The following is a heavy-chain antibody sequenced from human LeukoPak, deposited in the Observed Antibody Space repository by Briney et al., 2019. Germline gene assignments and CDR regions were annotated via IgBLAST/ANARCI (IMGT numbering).Heavy chain of an antibody. CDR1: GGSISSGDYY. D-gene: IGHD2/OR15-2a*01. Sequence: SETLSLTRTVSGGSISSGDYYWSWIRQPPGKGLEWIGYIYYSGSTYYNPPLKSRVTISVDTSKNQFSLKLSSVTAADTAVYYCARHSTYFNYWGQGTLVTVSS. J-gene: IGHJ4*02. CDR3: ARHSTYFNY. CDR2: IYYSGST. V-gene: IGHV4-30-4*01.